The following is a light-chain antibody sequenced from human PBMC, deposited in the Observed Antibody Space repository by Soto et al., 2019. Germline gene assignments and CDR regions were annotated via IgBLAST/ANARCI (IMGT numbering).Light chain of an antibody. Sequence: QSALTQPPSASGSPGQSVTIPCTGTSNDIGEYHYVSWYQQHPDKAPKLLIYEVTQRPSGVPHRFSGSKSGNTASLTVSGLQTEDEAEYYCTSYAGSDNPVLFGGGTKVTVL. V-gene: IGLV2-8*01. J-gene: IGLJ2*01. CDR3: TSYAGSDNPVL. CDR2: EVT. CDR1: SNDIGEYHY.